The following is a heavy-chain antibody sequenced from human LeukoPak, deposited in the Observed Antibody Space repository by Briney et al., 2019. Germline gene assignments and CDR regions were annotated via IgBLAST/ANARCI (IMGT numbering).Heavy chain of an antibody. Sequence: GGSLRLSCAASGFTFSSYEMNWVRQAPGKGLEWVSYISRSGSAIYYAESVKGRFTISRDNAKNSLYLQMNSLRAEDTAVYYCARDKGSYSHWGQGTLVTVSS. J-gene: IGHJ4*02. CDR3: ARDKGSYSH. CDR2: ISRSGSAI. D-gene: IGHD1-26*01. V-gene: IGHV3-48*03. CDR1: GFTFSSYE.